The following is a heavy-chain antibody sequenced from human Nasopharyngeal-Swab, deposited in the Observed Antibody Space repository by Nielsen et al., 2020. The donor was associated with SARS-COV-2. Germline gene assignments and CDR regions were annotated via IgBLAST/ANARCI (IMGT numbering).Heavy chain of an antibody. D-gene: IGHD3-10*01. CDR3: ARDRPMVRGVASGGAHYYYYYMDV. Sequence: SETLSLTCTVAGGSISSYYCSCVRQPEGELLGWVGYVYYSGSTNYNPSLKSRFTISVDTPKNQFSLKLSSVTPADTAVYYCARDRPMVRGVASGGAHYYYYYMDVWGKGTTVTVSS. V-gene: IGHV4-59*01. J-gene: IGHJ6*03. CDR2: VYYSGST. CDR1: GGSISSYY.